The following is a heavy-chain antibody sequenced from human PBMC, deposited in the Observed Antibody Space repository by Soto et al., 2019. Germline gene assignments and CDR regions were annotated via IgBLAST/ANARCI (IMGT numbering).Heavy chain of an antibody. V-gene: IGHV3-21*01. CDR2: ISSSSSYI. CDR1: GFTFSSYS. CDR3: ARGRSRSAPFDY. Sequence: EVQLVESGGGLVKPGGSLRLSCAASGFTFSSYSMNWFGQPPGRGLGGVSSISSSSSYIYYADSVKGRFTISRDNAKNSLYLQMNSLRAEDTAVYYCARGRSRSAPFDYWGQGTLVTVSS. J-gene: IGHJ4*02.